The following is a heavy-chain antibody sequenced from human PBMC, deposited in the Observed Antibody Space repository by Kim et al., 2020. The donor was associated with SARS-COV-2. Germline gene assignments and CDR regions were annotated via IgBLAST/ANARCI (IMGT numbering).Heavy chain of an antibody. Sequence: DCNPSLKSRLTFSVDRSKNQFSLKLTSVTAADTAVYYCARGEVPTSKFDPWGQGTLVTVSS. D-gene: IGHD2-2*01. CDR3: ARGEVPTSKFDP. V-gene: IGHV4-30-2*01. J-gene: IGHJ5*02.